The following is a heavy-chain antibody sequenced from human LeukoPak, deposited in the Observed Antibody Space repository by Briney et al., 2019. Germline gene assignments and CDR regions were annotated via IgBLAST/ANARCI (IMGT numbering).Heavy chain of an antibody. V-gene: IGHV3-30-3*01. CDR3: AKARYCSGGSCFPQLTPDY. Sequence: GGSLRLSCAASGFTFSNYVIHWVRQAPGKGLGWVAVISYDGSNKYYADSVKDRFTISRDNSKNTLYLQMNSLRAEDTAVYYCAKARYCSGGSCFPQLTPDYWGQGTLVTVSS. CDR2: ISYDGSNK. J-gene: IGHJ4*02. CDR1: GFTFSNYV. D-gene: IGHD2-15*01.